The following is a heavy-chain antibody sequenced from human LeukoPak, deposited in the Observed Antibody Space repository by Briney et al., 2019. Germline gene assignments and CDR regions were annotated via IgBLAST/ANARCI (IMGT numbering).Heavy chain of an antibody. CDR1: GGSFSGYY. V-gene: IGHV4-34*01. CDR2: INHSGST. D-gene: IGHD3-10*01. CDR3: ARVGDYYGSGSYYKGLYYFDY. J-gene: IGHJ4*02. Sequence: PSETLSLTCAVYGGSFSGYYWSWIRQPPGKGLEWIGEINHSGSTNYNPSLKSRVTISVDTSKNQFSLKLSSVTAADTAVYYCARVGDYYGSGSYYKGLYYFDYWGQGTLVTVSS.